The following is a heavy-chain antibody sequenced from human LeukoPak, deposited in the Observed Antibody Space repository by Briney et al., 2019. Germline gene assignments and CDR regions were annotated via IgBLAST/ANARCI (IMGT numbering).Heavy chain of an antibody. CDR1: GYTFTSYG. CDR3: ARDRAGTTVTPVVDY. D-gene: IGHD4-17*01. CDR2: ISAYNGNT. V-gene: IGHV1-18*01. Sequence: GASVKLSCKASGYTFTSYGISWVRQAPGQGLEWMGWISAYNGNTNYAQKLQGRVTMTTDTSTSTAYMELRSLRSDDTAVYYCARDRAGTTVTPVVDYWGQGTLVTVSS. J-gene: IGHJ4*02.